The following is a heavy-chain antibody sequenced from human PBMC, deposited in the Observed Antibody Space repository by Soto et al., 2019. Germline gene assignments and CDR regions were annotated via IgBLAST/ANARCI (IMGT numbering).Heavy chain of an antibody. D-gene: IGHD3-22*01. Sequence: PGGSLRLSCAASGFTFSSYAMSWVRQAPGKGLEWVSAISGSGGSTYYADSVKGRFTISRDNSKNTLYLQMNSLRAEDTAVYYCAKVFTARYYYDRQGPSAADAFDIWGQGTMVTVSS. CDR3: AKVFTARYYYDRQGPSAADAFDI. CDR2: ISGSGGST. V-gene: IGHV3-23*01. J-gene: IGHJ3*02. CDR1: GFTFSSYA.